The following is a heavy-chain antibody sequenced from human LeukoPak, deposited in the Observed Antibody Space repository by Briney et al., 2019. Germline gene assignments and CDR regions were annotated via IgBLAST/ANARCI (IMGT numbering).Heavy chain of an antibody. Sequence: GGSLRLSCAASGFTFDDYGMSWLRQAPGKGLEWVSGINWNGGSTGYADSVKGRFTISRDNAKNSLYLQMNSLRVEDTALYYCARGIRFLEWLSGSDYWGQGTLVTVYS. D-gene: IGHD3-3*01. J-gene: IGHJ4*02. CDR3: ARGIRFLEWLSGSDY. CDR2: INWNGGST. V-gene: IGHV3-20*04. CDR1: GFTFDDYG.